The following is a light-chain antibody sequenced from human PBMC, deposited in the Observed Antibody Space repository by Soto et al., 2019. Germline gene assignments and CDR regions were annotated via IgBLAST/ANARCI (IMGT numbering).Light chain of an antibody. J-gene: IGLJ1*01. V-gene: IGLV1-47*01. CDR3: AAWDDSLSGYV. Sequence: QSVLTQPPSASGTPGQRVTISCSGSSSNIGSNYVYWYQQLPGTAPKLLIYRNNQRPSGVPDRFSASKSGTSAPLAISGLRSEDEADYYCAAWDDSLSGYVFGTGTKVTVL. CDR2: RNN. CDR1: SSNIGSNY.